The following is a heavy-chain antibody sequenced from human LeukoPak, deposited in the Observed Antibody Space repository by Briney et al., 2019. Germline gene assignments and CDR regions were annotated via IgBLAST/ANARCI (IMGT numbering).Heavy chain of an antibody. CDR3: ATAAGRKLGLNWFDP. CDR2: FDPEDGET. CDR1: GYTLTELS. V-gene: IGHV1-24*01. Sequence: ASVKVSCKVSGYTLTELSMHWVQQAPGKGLEWMGGFDPEDGETIYAQKFQGRVTMTEDTSTDTAYMELSSLRSEDTAVYYCATAAGRKLGLNWFDPWGQGTLVTVSS. J-gene: IGHJ5*02. D-gene: IGHD6-13*01.